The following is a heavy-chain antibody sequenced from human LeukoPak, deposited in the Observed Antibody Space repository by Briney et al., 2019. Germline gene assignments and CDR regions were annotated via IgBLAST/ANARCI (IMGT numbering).Heavy chain of an antibody. V-gene: IGHV5-51*01. CDR3: ARERESGSSWFDP. J-gene: IGHJ5*02. CDR1: GYDFTNYW. D-gene: IGHD3-10*01. Sequence: GESLKISCKASGYDFTNYWIGWVRQMPGKGLEWMAIIYPANSDTRYSASLQGQVTISADKSITTAHLQWSSLTASDTAMYYCARERESGSSWFDPRGQGTLVTVSS. CDR2: IYPANSDT.